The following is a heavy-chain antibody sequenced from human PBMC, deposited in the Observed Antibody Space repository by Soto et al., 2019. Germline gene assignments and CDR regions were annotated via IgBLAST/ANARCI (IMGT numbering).Heavy chain of an antibody. CDR1: IGSVSDSNW. J-gene: IGHJ4*02. CDR3: ARDRIAAPWYYFDS. V-gene: IGHV4-4*02. D-gene: IGHD6-6*01. CDR2: IYHRGNT. Sequence: SETLSLTCAVSIGSVSDSNWWSWVRQPPGRGLEWIGEIYHRGNTDYNPSLKSRVTISVDKSKNQFSLKLSSVTAADTAVYYCARDRIAAPWYYFDSWGQGTLVTVSS.